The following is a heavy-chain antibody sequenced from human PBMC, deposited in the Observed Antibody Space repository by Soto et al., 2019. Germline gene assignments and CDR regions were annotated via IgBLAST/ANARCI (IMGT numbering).Heavy chain of an antibody. D-gene: IGHD5-12*01. CDR3: ARETAYSGYFDF. CDR2: IYNSGTT. V-gene: IGHV4-4*08. CDR1: GGSTSSKY. Sequence: SETLSLTCTVSGGSTSSKYWSWIRQPPGKGLEWIGYIYNSGTTDYNPSLKSRLTISVDTSKNQFSLKLSSVTAADTAMYYCARETAYSGYFDFWGQGTLVTVSS. J-gene: IGHJ4*02.